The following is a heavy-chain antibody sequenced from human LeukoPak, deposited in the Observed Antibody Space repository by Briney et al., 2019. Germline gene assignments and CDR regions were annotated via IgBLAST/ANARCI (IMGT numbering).Heavy chain of an antibody. CDR3: AIQDCSGGSCFKNPSFDY. J-gene: IGHJ4*02. CDR2: IYYSGST. V-gene: IGHV4-59*01. D-gene: IGHD2-15*01. CDR1: GGSIISYY. Sequence: SETLSLTCSVSGGSIISYYWSWIRQPPGKGLEWIGYIYYSGSTDYNPSLKSRVTISVDTSKNQFSLKLSSVTAADTAVYYCAIQDCSGGSCFKNPSFDYWGQGTLVTVSS.